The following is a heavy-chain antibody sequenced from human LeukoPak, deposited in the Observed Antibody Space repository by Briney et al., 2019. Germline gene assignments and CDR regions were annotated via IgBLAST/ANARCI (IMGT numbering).Heavy chain of an antibody. CDR3: AKDVTAPGDY. V-gene: IGHV3-23*01. J-gene: IGHJ4*02. CDR2: ITTGGGGT. Sequence: GGPLRLSCAASGFTFSSHVMSWVRQAPEKGLEWVSAITTGGGGTYYADSVKGRFTISRDNSKNTLYLQMNSLRAEDTAIYYCAKDVTAPGDYWGQGTLVTVSS. CDR1: GFTFSSHV. D-gene: IGHD5-18*01.